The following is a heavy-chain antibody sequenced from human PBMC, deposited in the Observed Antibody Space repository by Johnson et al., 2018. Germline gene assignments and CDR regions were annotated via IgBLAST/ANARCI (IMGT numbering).Heavy chain of an antibody. CDR3: TRPGTEPYCLIGNCYSSDC. CDR1: GFTFSGSA. CDR2: IRSKTHTYAT. V-gene: IGHV3-73*02. D-gene: IGHD2-21*02. J-gene: IGHJ4*02. Sequence: EVQLQESGGGLVQPGGSLKLSCAASGFTFSGSALHWVRQASGKGLEWIGRIRSKTHTYATEYAASVKGRFTISRDDSRNTAYLQMDSLKTEDTAVYYCTRPGTEPYCLIGNCYSSDCWGQGTLVTVSS.